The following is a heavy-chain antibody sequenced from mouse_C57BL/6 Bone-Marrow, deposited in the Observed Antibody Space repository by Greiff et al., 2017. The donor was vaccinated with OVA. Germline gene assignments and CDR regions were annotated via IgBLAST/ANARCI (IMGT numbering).Heavy chain of an antibody. CDR1: GFNIKNTY. J-gene: IGHJ3*01. V-gene: IGHV14-3*01. CDR2: IDPANGNT. D-gene: IGHD2-5*01. Sequence: VQLQQSVAELVRPGASVKLSCTASGFNIKNTYMHWVKQRPERGLEWIGRIDPANGNTKYAPKFQGKATITADTSSNTAYLQLSSLTSEDTAIYYCARAGDSNYGFAWFAYWGQGTLVTVSA. CDR3: ARAGDSNYGFAWFAY.